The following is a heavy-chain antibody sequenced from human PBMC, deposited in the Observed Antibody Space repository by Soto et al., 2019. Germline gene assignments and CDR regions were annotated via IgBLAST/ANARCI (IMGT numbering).Heavy chain of an antibody. CDR1: GYSVSSNSAA. J-gene: IGHJ5*02. V-gene: IGHV6-1*01. Sequence: TLSLTCVISGYSVSSNSAAWNWIRQSPSRGLEWLGRTYYRSKWYYDYAVSMRSRITINSDTSKNQFSLQLTSVTPEDTAVYFCARDPDNWFDPWGQGSLVTVSS. CDR2: TYYRSKWYY. CDR3: ARDPDNWFDP.